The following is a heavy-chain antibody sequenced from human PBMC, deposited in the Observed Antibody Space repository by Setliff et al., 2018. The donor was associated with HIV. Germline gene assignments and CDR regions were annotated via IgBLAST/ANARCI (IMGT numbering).Heavy chain of an antibody. D-gene: IGHD6-19*01. V-gene: IGHV1-46*01. CDR2: INLSSGAT. J-gene: IGHJ6*02. Sequence: ASVKVSCKASGYTFTGHYLHWVRQAPGQGLEWMGIINLSSGATTYAQRFQGRVTMTSDTSTSTVYMELSSLTSEDTAVYYCARDRSSGWSFYYGMDVWGQGTTVTVSS. CDR3: ARDRSSGWSFYYGMDV. CDR1: GYTFTGHY.